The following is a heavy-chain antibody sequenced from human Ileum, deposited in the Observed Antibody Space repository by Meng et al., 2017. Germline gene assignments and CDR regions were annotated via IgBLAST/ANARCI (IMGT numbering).Heavy chain of an antibody. CDR1: GFSLSTSGVR. J-gene: IGHJ4*02. CDR3: AHRGEQHDY. Sequence: QLTLNESGPTLVKATRTLTLTCTFPGFSLSTSGVRVGWIRQPPGKALEWLALIYWDDDKRYSPSLKSRLTTTKDTSKNQVVLTMTNMDPVDTATYYCAHRGEQHDYWGQGTLVTVSS. V-gene: IGHV2-5*02. CDR2: IYWDDDK. D-gene: IGHD6-13*01.